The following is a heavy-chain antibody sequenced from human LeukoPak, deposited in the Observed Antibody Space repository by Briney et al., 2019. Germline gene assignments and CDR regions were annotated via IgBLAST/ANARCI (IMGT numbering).Heavy chain of an antibody. D-gene: IGHD6-13*01. V-gene: IGHV3-66*01. CDR2: IYSGGGT. CDR3: AKGPGSWYFQH. CDR1: GFTLSDHH. Sequence: GSLRLSCAASGFTLSDHHMEWVRQAPGKGLEWVSVIYSGGGTYYTDSVKGRFTISRDNSKNTLYLQMNSLRAEDTAVYYCAKGPGSWYFQHWGQGTLVTVSS. J-gene: IGHJ1*01.